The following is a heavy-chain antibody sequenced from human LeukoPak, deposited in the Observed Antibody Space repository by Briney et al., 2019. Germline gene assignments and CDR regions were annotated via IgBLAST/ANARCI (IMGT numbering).Heavy chain of an antibody. Sequence: GGSLRLSCAASGFTFSSCSMNWVRQAPGKGLEWVSSISSSSSYIYYADSVKGRFTISRDNAKNSLYLQMNSLRAEDTAVYYCARDDFDYYDSSGYAWGQGTLVTVSS. D-gene: IGHD3-22*01. CDR2: ISSSSSYI. CDR1: GFTFSSCS. V-gene: IGHV3-21*04. CDR3: ARDDFDYYDSSGYA. J-gene: IGHJ5*02.